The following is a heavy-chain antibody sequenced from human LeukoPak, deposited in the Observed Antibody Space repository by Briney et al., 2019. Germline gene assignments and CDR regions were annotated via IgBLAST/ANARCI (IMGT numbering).Heavy chain of an antibody. D-gene: IGHD1-14*01. V-gene: IGHV3-7*04. Sequence: QTGGSLRLSCVGSGFTFSSYWMTRVRQAPGKGLEWVANIKDDGSEKYSVDSVKGRFTISRDNAKNLLYLQMSSLRAEDTAVYYCARARIDYWDQGTLVTVSS. J-gene: IGHJ4*02. CDR3: ARARIDY. CDR1: GFTFSSYW. CDR2: IKDDGSEK.